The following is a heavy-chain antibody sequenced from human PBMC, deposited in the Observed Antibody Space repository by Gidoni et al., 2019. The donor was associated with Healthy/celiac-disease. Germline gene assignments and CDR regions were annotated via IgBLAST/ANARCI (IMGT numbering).Heavy chain of an antibody. CDR1: GFTFSSYD. J-gene: IGHJ6*02. CDR2: IGTGGDT. CDR3: ARSSHYYYYGMDV. V-gene: IGHV3-13*04. Sequence: EVQLVESGGGLVQPGGSLRLSCAPSGFTFSSYDMPWVRQTTGKGLEWVSTIGTGGDTYYPGSVKGRFTISRENAKNSLYLQMNSLRAGDTAVYYCARSSHYYYYGMDVWGQGTTVTVSS.